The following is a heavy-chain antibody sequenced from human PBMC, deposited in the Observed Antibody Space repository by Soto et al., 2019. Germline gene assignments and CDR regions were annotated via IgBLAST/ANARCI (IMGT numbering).Heavy chain of an antibody. V-gene: IGHV3-30*03. CDR2: ISYDGGNA. Sequence: PXGSLQLSCAGSGFSFSNHVMHGVRQAPGKGLEWVAVISYDGGNAYYAESVKGRFTVSRDNSKNTMYIEMSSVRGDDTAVYYCARDLTVFGVLNGDSPMDVWGQGTTVTVSS. J-gene: IGHJ6*02. CDR1: GFSFSNHV. CDR3: ARDLTVFGVLNGDSPMDV. D-gene: IGHD3-3*01.